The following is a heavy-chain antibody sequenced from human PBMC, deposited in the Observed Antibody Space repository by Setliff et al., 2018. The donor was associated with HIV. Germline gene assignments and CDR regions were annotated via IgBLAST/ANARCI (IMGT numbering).Heavy chain of an antibody. CDR2: IYTNGNT. D-gene: IGHD3-16*01. V-gene: IGHV4-59*10. J-gene: IGHJ4*02. CDR3: ARGDPFTDFDS. CDR1: GGSLSGYY. Sequence: SETLSLTCAVYGGSLSGYYWSWIRQPPGKGLEWIGRIYTNGNTNYNPSLKSRVTVSADTSKNQFSLKLTSVTAADTAVYYCARGDPFTDFDSWGQGTLVTVSS.